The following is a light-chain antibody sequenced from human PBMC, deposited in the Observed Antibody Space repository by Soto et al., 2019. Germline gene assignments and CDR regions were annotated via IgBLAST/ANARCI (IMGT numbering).Light chain of an antibody. CDR1: QSISRY. Sequence: DIQMTQSPSTLSASIGDRVTITCRASQSISRYLAWFQQRPGKAPRILIFNAATLERGVPSRFSGGGSGTEFTLTISSLQPDDFATYYCQQYNGYLTWTFGQGTKVDIK. CDR2: NAA. CDR3: QQYNGYLTWT. V-gene: IGKV1-5*01. J-gene: IGKJ1*01.